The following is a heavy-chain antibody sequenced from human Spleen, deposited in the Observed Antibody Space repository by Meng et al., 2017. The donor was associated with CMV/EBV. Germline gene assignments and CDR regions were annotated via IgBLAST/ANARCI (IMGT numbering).Heavy chain of an antibody. V-gene: IGHV3-23*03. D-gene: IGHD3-22*01. Sequence: GESLKISCAASGFTFSNYAMSWVRQAPGKGLEWVSVIYSGGRSTFYADSVKGRFTISRDNSKNTLYLQMNSLRAEDTAVYYCAKDYYYDSSGYQFMYYFGYWGQGTLVTVSS. CDR2: IYSGGRST. CDR1: GFTFSNYA. CDR3: AKDYYYDSSGYQFMYYFGY. J-gene: IGHJ4*02.